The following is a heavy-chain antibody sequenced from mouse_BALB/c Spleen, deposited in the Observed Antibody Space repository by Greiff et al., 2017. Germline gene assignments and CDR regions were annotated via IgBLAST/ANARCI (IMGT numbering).Heavy chain of an antibody. V-gene: IGHV14-3*02. CDR3: ARWSFYAMDY. Sequence: EVKLMESGAELVKPGASVKLSCTASGFNIKDTYMHWVKQRPEQGLEWIGRIDPANGNTKYDPKFQGKATITADTSSNTAYLQLSSLTSEDTAVYYCARWSFYAMDYWGKGTSVTVSS. CDR1: GFNIKDTY. J-gene: IGHJ4*01. CDR2: IDPANGNT.